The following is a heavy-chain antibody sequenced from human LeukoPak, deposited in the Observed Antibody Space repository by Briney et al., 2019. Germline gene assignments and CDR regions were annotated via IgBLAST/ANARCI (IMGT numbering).Heavy chain of an antibody. Sequence: GGSLRLSCAASGFTFKTYSMNWVRQAPGKGLESVAVISHDGNSKYSADSVKGRFTISRDNSKNTLYLQMDSLRVEDTAVYYCAKDRSYSGYEPLDYWGQGTLVTVSS. CDR2: ISHDGNSK. D-gene: IGHD5-12*01. V-gene: IGHV3-30*18. CDR1: GFTFKTYS. J-gene: IGHJ4*02. CDR3: AKDRSYSGYEPLDY.